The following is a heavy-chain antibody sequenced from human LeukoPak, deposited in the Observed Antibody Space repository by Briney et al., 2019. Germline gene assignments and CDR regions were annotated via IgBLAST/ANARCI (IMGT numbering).Heavy chain of an antibody. CDR3: ASGYCSSTSCYQGDY. CDR1: GGSISNYY. Sequence: PSETLSLTCTVSGGSISNYYWTWIRQPAGKGLEWIGRIYTSGSTNYNPSLKSRVTMSVDTSKNQFSLKLSSVTAADTAVYYCASGYCSSTSCYQGDYWGQGTLVTVSS. J-gene: IGHJ4*02. V-gene: IGHV4-4*07. CDR2: IYTSGST. D-gene: IGHD2-2*03.